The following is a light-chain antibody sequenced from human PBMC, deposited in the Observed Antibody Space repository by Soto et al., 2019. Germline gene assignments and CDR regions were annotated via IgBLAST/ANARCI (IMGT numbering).Light chain of an antibody. CDR2: DAS. CDR3: QQYNSYSYT. Sequence: DIQMTQSPSTMSASVGDRVTIPCRASQSISSWLAWYQQKPGKAPKLLIYDASSLESVVPSRFSGSGSGTEFTLTISILQPDDFATYYCQQYNSYSYTFGQGTKLEIK. J-gene: IGKJ2*01. CDR1: QSISSW. V-gene: IGKV1-5*01.